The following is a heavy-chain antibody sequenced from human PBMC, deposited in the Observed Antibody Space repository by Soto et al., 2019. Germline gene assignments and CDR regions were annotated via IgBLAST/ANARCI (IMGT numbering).Heavy chain of an antibody. CDR1: GFTFSNAW. CDR3: TTEMTTVTPYYYYYYMDV. D-gene: IGHD4-17*01. CDR2: IKSKTDGGTT. J-gene: IGHJ6*03. Sequence: GGSLRLSCAASGFTFSNAWMSWVRQAPGKGLEWVGRIKSKTDGGTTDYAAPVKGRFTISRDDSKNTLYLQMNSLKTEDTAVYYCTTEMTTVTPYYYYYYMDVWGKGTTVTVSS. V-gene: IGHV3-15*01.